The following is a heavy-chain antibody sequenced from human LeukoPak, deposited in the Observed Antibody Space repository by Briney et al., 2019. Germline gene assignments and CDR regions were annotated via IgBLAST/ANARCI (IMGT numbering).Heavy chain of an antibody. CDR1: GFTFSIYA. CDR3: ARDYCGGDCYSNYYYYYMDV. CDR2: ISSSGSTI. D-gene: IGHD2-21*02. Sequence: GGSLRLSCAASGFTFSIYAMSWVRQAPGKGLEWVSYISSSGSTIYYADSVKGRFTISRDNAKNSLYLQMNSLRAEDTAVYYCARDYCGGDCYSNYYYYYMDVWGKGTTVTVSS. J-gene: IGHJ6*03. V-gene: IGHV3-48*03.